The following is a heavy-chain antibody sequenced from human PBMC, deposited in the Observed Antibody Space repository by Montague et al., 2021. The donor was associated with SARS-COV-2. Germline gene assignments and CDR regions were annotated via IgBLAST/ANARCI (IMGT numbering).Heavy chain of an antibody. CDR3: ARDLGFGESLVAYYYYYGMDV. J-gene: IGHJ6*02. CDR2: ISSSSSYI. CDR1: GFTFSSYS. D-gene: IGHD3-10*01. V-gene: IGHV3-21*01. Sequence: SLRLSCAASGFTFSSYSMNWDRQAPGKGLEWVSSISSSSSYIYYADSVKGRFTISRDNAKNSLYLQMNSLRAVDTAVYYCARDLGFGESLVAYYYYYGMDVWGQGTTVTVSS.